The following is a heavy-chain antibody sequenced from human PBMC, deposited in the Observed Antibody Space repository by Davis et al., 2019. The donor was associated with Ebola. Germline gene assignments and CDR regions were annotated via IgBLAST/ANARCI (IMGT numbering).Heavy chain of an antibody. CDR3: ARDPGLGVSLVRGLTGYYYYLDV. Sequence: PSETLSLTCLVSGGSISSPFWTWIRQSPGKGLEWIGYIHSSGNTNYNPSFKSRVTVSLDASKSQSSLKPSSVTAADTAVYYCARDPGLGVSLVRGLTGYYYYLDVWGKGTTVAVSS. CDR2: IHSSGNT. V-gene: IGHV4-59*11. J-gene: IGHJ6*03. D-gene: IGHD3-10*01. CDR1: GGSISSPF.